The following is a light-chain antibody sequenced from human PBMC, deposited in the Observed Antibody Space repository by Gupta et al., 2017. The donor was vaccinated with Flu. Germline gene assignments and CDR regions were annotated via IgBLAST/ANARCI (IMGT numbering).Light chain of an antibody. CDR1: QSIDSY. CDR2: AAS. CDR3: QQDYSTSWT. V-gene: IGKV1-39*01. J-gene: IGKJ1*01. Sequence: PSSLSASIGDRVTITCRASQSIDSYLNWYQQKPGKAPKLLISAASSFQSGVPSRFSGSGSGTDFTLTISSLQPEDFATYYCQQDYSTSWTFGQGTKVEIK.